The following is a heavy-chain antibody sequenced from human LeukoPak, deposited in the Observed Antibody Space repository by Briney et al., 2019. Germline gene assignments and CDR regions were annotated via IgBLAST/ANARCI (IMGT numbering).Heavy chain of an antibody. CDR2: IYYSGST. J-gene: IGHJ6*03. CDR1: GGSISSSSYY. Sequence: TETLSLTCTVSGGSISSSSYYWGWIRQPPGKGLEWIGSIYYSGSTYYNPSLKSRVTISVDTSKNQFSLKLSSVTAADTAVYYCARSLHGVFYYYYMDVWGKGTTLTVSS. V-gene: IGHV4-39*01. CDR3: ARSLHGVFYYYYMDV. D-gene: IGHD4-17*01.